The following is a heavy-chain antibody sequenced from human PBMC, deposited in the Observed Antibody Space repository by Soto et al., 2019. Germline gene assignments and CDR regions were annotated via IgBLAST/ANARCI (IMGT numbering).Heavy chain of an antibody. CDR2: IWSDGSNR. CDR1: GFAFSPYG. V-gene: IGHV3-33*01. D-gene: IGHD6-6*01. Sequence: QVPLVESGGGVVQPGRSLRLSCAASGFAFSPYGMHWVRQAPGKGLEWVAVIWSDGSNRYYADSVKGRFTISKDNSKNTVYVQMNSLRAEDTAVYYFAREPGRPSAEYFQHWGQGTLVTVSS. CDR3: AREPGRPSAEYFQH. J-gene: IGHJ1*01.